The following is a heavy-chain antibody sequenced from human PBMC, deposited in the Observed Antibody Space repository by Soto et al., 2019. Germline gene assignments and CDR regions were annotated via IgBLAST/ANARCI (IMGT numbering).Heavy chain of an antibody. CDR1: GGSISSYY. D-gene: IGHD4-17*01. Sequence: QVQLQESGPGLVKPSETLSLTCTVSGGSISSYYWSWIRQPPGKGLEWIGYIYYSGSTNYNPSLKSRVTISVDTSKNQFSLKLSSVTAADTAVYYSARKRPQNYGDYGYYYYYMDVWGKGTTVTVSS. V-gene: IGHV4-59*01. J-gene: IGHJ6*03. CDR3: ARKRPQNYGDYGYYYYYMDV. CDR2: IYYSGST.